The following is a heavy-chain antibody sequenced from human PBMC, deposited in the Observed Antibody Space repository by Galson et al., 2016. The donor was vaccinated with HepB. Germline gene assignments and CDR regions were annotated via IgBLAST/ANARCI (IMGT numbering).Heavy chain of an antibody. V-gene: IGHV2-5*01. CDR3: ARRKNSVSLNCFDP. CDR2: IYWNDDK. J-gene: IGHJ5*02. CDR1: GFSLNAGQVG. D-gene: IGHD2-21*01. Sequence: PALVKPTQTLTLTCTFSGFSLNAGQVGVGWIRQPPGKALEWLALIYWNDDKCYSASLKSRLTITKDTSKNQVVLTMTNMDPEDTATYYCARRKNSVSLNCFDPWGQGILVTVSS.